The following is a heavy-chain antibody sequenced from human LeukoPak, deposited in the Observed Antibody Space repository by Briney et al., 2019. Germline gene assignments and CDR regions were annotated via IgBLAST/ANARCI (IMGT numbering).Heavy chain of an antibody. D-gene: IGHD2-2*01. Sequence: GESLQISCRGSGSRFTASSIGWVGQMPGKGLEWMGIIYPGDSDTRYTPSFQGQVTMSADKAMTTAQLQWSILNASDAAMYDCSRRQWGSSTSCPPDYWGQGTLVTVSP. V-gene: IGHV5-51*01. J-gene: IGHJ4*02. CDR3: SRRQWGSSTSCPPDY. CDR2: IYPGDSDT. CDR1: GSRFTASS.